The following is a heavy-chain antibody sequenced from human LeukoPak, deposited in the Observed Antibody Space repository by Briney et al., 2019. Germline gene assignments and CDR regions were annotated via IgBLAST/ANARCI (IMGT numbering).Heavy chain of an antibody. Sequence: GGSLRLSCAASRFTFSTYGMHWVRQAPGKGLEWVAFIRYDGSNKYYADSVKGRFTISRDNSKNTLYLQMNSLRAEDTAVYYCAKDMQRSSFYYYYYYMDVWGKGTTVTVSS. CDR2: IRYDGSNK. D-gene: IGHD6-6*01. J-gene: IGHJ6*03. CDR3: AKDMQRSSFYYYYYYMDV. V-gene: IGHV3-30*02. CDR1: RFTFSTYG.